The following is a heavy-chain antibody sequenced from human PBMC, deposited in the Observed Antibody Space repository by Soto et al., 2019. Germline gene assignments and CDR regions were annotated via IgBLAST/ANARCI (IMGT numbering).Heavy chain of an antibody. CDR2: ISGNGVAT. D-gene: IGHD2-8*01. Sequence: EVQLWDSGGGLVQPGGSLRLSCAASGFPFSSFAMCWLRQAPGKGLEWVSYISGNGVATSYAYSVKGRFTTSRDNSKNVLYLQLNSLRDEDTAVYYCAKGFPRLQLDTNAWENWGQGTLVTVSS. J-gene: IGHJ4*02. CDR3: AKGFPRLQLDTNAWEN. CDR1: GFPFSSFA. V-gene: IGHV3-23*01.